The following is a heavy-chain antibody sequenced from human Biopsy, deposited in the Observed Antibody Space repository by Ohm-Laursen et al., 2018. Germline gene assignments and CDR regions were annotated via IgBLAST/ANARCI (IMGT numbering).Heavy chain of an antibody. J-gene: IGHJ2*01. D-gene: IGHD1-1*01. Sequence: SSVKVSCKASGFSFTGYYIHWVRQAPGQGLEWMGGITPIFDINNYAQKFQGRLTITADESTSTAYMELSGLRSEDTAVYYCARANNDAGTYWYLDLWGRGTLVTVSS. CDR1: GFSFTGYY. CDR3: ARANNDAGTYWYLDL. CDR2: ITPIFDIN. V-gene: IGHV1-69*01.